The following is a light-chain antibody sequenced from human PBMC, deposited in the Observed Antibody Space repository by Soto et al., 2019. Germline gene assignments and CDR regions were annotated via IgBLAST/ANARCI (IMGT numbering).Light chain of an antibody. CDR2: DVS. Sequence: SVLTQPASLSGSPGHSITLSCTGTSSDVGCYNYVSWYQQHPGKAPKLMIYDVSNRPSGVSNRFSGSKSGNTASLTISGLQAEDEADYYCSSYTSSSTLEGYVFGTGTKVTVL. CDR1: SSDVGCYNY. CDR3: SSYTSSSTLEGYV. J-gene: IGLJ1*01. V-gene: IGLV2-14*01.